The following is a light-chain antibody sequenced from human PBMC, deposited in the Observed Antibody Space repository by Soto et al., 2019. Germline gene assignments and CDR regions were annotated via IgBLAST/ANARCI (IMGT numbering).Light chain of an antibody. J-gene: IGLJ1*01. CDR3: GTWDSSLSAGRV. CDR1: GSNIENNY. CDR2: ENN. V-gene: IGLV1-51*02. Sequence: QSVLTQPPSVSAAPGQKVTISCSGSGSNIENNYVSWYQQLPGTAPKLLIYENNKRPSGIPDRFSGSKSGTSATLGITGLQTGDEADYYCGTWDSSLSAGRVFGTGTKVTVL.